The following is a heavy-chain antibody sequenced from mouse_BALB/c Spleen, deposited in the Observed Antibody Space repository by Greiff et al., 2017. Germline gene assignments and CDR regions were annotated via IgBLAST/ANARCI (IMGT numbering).Heavy chain of an antibody. V-gene: IGHV1-69*02. CDR1: GYTFTSYW. Sequence: QVQLQQPGAELVKPGASVKLSCKASGYTFTSYWMHWVKQRPGQGLEWIGEIDPSDSYTNYNQKFKGKATLTVDKSSSTAYMQLSSLTSEDSAVYYCARGGYDVTAWFAYWGQGTLVTVSA. CDR2: IDPSDSYT. J-gene: IGHJ3*01. D-gene: IGHD2-2*01. CDR3: ARGGYDVTAWFAY.